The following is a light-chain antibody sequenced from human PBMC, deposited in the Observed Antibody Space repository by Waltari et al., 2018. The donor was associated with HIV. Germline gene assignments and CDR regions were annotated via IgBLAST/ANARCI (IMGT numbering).Light chain of an antibody. CDR3: QSYDMSQSGSLV. V-gene: IGLV1-40*01. J-gene: IGLJ2*01. CDR2: DNN. Sequence: QSVLTQPPSVSGAPGQRVTIACTGTRSNIGAGSDVHWYQQIPGTAPKLLIYDNNHGPSVVPDGFSGCKSVTSAALARTGLQSEDKAGYCCQSYDMSQSGSLVFGGGTKLTVL. CDR1: RSNIGAGSD.